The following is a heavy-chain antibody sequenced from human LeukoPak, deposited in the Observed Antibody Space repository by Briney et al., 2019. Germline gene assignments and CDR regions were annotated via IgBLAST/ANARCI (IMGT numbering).Heavy chain of an antibody. CDR2: IEWDDDK. CDR1: GFSLSTSGMC. D-gene: IGHD3/OR15-3a*01. Sequence: SGPALVKPTQTLTLTCTFSGFSLSTSGMCVSCIRQPPGKAREWLARIEWDDDKYYSTSLNTRLTISKDTSKHQVVLTMTNMDPVDTATYYCARIPPHFVDLVDVWGQGTTVTVSS. J-gene: IGHJ6*02. CDR3: ARIPPHFVDLVDV. V-gene: IGHV2-70*11.